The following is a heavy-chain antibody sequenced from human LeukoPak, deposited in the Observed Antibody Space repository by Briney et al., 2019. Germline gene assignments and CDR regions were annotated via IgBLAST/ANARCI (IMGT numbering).Heavy chain of an antibody. CDR2: ITGSGGST. D-gene: IGHD2-8*01. V-gene: IGHV3-23*01. J-gene: IGHJ4*02. Sequence: GGSLRLSCAASGFTFSSFPMTWVRLAPGKGLEWVSTITGSGGSTYYAETVKGRFTISRDNSKNTLYLQMNSLRGEDTALYYCAKDLAGCSDSWGQGTLVTVSS. CDR1: GFTFSSFP. CDR3: AKDLAGCSDS.